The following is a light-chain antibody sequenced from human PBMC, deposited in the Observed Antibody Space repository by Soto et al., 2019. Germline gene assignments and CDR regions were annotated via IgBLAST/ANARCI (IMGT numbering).Light chain of an antibody. Sequence: QSALTQPRSVSGSPGQSVTISCTGTSSDVGDYNYVSWYQQHPGKAPKLLIYAVNMRPSGVPDRFSGSKSGNTASLTISGLQAEDEADYYGCSYAGSYTWVFGGGTKLTFL. V-gene: IGLV2-11*01. J-gene: IGLJ3*02. CDR1: SSDVGDYNY. CDR3: CSYAGSYTWV. CDR2: AVN.